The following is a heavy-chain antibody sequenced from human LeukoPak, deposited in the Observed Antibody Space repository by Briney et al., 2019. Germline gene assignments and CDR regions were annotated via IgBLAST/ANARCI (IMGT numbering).Heavy chain of an antibody. CDR1: GRPFSGYY. V-gene: IGHV4-34*01. J-gene: IGHJ3*02. Sequence: SETLSLTCAVYGRPFSGYYWSWIPQPPGKGLEWIGEINHSGSTNYNPSLKSRVTISVDTSKNQFSLKLSSVTAADTAVYYCAREIGGSSWYSSNAFDIWGQGTMVTVSS. CDR3: AREIGGSSWYSSNAFDI. CDR2: INHSGST. D-gene: IGHD6-13*01.